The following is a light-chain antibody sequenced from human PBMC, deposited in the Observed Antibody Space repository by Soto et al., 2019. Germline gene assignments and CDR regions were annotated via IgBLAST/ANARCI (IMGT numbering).Light chain of an antibody. CDR3: QQYYSTPPT. CDR2: WAS. CDR1: QSVLYSSNNKNY. Sequence: DIVMTQSPDSLAVSLGERATINCKSSQSVLYSSNNKNYLAWYQQKPDQPPKLLIYWASTRESGVTDRFSGSGSVTDFTLTISSLQAEDVAVYYCQQYYSTPPTFGQGTRLEIK. J-gene: IGKJ5*01. V-gene: IGKV4-1*01.